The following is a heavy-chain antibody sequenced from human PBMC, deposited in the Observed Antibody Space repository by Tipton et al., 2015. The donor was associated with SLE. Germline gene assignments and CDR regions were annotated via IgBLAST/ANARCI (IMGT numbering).Heavy chain of an antibody. V-gene: IGHV3-7*01. CDR3: ARDHLLWFGEGRWFDP. Sequence: SLRLSCAASGFTFSSYWMSWVRQAPGKGLEWVANIKQDGSEKYYVDSVKGRFTISRDNAKNSLYLQMNSLRAEDTAVYYCARDHLLWFGEGRWFDPWGQGTLVTVSS. CDR1: GFTFSSYW. D-gene: IGHD3-10*01. J-gene: IGHJ5*02. CDR2: IKQDGSEK.